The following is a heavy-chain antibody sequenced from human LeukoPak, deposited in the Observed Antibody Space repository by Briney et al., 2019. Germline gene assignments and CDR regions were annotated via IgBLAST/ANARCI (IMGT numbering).Heavy chain of an antibody. Sequence: QAGGSLRLSCAASGFTFSSYAMSWVRQAPGKGLXXXXXISGSGGSTYYADSVKGRFTISRGNSKNTLYLQMNSLRAEDTAVYYCAKDGPMVRRGIDYWGQGTLVTVSS. CDR1: GFTFSSYA. CDR3: AKDGPMVRRGIDY. CDR2: ISGSGGST. D-gene: IGHD4-23*01. V-gene: IGHV3-23*01. J-gene: IGHJ4*02.